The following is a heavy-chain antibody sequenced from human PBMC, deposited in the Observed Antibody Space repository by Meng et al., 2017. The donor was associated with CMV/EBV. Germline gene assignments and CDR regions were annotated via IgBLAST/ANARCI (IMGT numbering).Heavy chain of an antibody. CDR2: IHYSGST. J-gene: IGHJ3*02. D-gene: IGHD6-6*01. V-gene: IGHV4-39*01. CDR3: ARRPSIAARPWPFDI. Sequence: SETLSLTCTVSGDSIRSSSYYWGWVRQPPGKGLEWIGGIHYSGSTYYNPSLKSPVTISLDTSKNQFSLKLSSVTAADTAVYYCARRPSIAARPWPFDIWGQGTMVTVSS. CDR1: GDSIRSSSYY.